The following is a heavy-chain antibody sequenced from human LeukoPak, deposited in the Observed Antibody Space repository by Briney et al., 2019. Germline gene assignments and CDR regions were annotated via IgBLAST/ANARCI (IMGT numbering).Heavy chain of an antibody. V-gene: IGHV4-34*01. Sequence: PSETLSLTCAVYGGSFSGYYWSWIRQPPGKGLEWIGEINHSGSTNYNPSLKSRVAISVDTSKNQFSLKLTSVTAADTAVYYCATLGEYYDSSGYYYNWGQGTLVTVSS. CDR2: INHSGST. J-gene: IGHJ4*02. D-gene: IGHD3-22*01. CDR3: ATLGEYYDSSGYYYN. CDR1: GGSFSGYY.